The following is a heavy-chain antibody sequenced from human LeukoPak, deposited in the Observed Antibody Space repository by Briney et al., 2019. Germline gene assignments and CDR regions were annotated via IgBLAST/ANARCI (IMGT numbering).Heavy chain of an antibody. J-gene: IGHJ4*02. CDR3: ARDRYSSGLEYFDY. Sequence: RGSLRLSCAASGFTFSSYGMHWVRQAPGKGLEWVAVILYDGTNKYYADSVKGRFTISRDNSKNTLYLQMNSLRAEDTAVYYCARDRYSSGLEYFDYWGQGTLVTVSS. CDR2: ILYDGTNK. D-gene: IGHD6-25*01. V-gene: IGHV3-33*01. CDR1: GFTFSSYG.